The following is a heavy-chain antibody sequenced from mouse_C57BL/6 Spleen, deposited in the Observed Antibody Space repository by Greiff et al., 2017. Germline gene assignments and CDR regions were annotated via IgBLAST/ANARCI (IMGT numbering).Heavy chain of an antibody. CDR3: ARILYYYGSNWYFDV. J-gene: IGHJ1*03. D-gene: IGHD1-1*01. Sequence: QVQLKQPGAELVKPGASVKLSCKASGYTFTSYWMHWVKQRPGQGLEWIGMIHPNSGSTNYNEKFKSKATLTVDKSSSTAYMQLSSLTSEDSAVYYCARILYYYGSNWYFDVWGTGTTVTVSS. CDR2: IHPNSGST. CDR1: GYTFTSYW. V-gene: IGHV1-64*01.